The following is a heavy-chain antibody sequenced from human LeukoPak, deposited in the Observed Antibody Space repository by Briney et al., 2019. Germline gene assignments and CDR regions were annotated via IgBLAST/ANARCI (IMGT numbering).Heavy chain of an antibody. CDR3: ARGDRYYDILTGYYALDAFDI. CDR2: IFYSGST. D-gene: IGHD3-9*01. J-gene: IGHJ3*02. CDR1: GGSISSYY. Sequence: SETLSLTCTVSGGSISSYYWSWIRQPPGKGLEWIGYIFYSGSTNYNPSFKSRVTISVDMSKSQFSLKLSSVTAADTAVYYCARGDRYYDILTGYYALDAFDIWGQGTMVTVSS. V-gene: IGHV4-59*08.